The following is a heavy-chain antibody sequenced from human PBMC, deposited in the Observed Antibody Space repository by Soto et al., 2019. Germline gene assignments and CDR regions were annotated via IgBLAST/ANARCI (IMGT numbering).Heavy chain of an antibody. D-gene: IGHD2-8*01. J-gene: IGHJ4*02. CDR1: GFTFSSHA. CDR3: AKEIFAAAYAATSAFDL. Sequence: GGSLRVSCAASGFTFSSHAMGWLRQAPGAGPEWVAFVDGSGGDTSYADSVKGRFTISRDNSDNSLFLHMNSLGAEDTGRYFCAKEIFAAAYAATSAFDLWGQGTLVNVSS. CDR2: VDGSGGDT. V-gene: IGHV3-23*01.